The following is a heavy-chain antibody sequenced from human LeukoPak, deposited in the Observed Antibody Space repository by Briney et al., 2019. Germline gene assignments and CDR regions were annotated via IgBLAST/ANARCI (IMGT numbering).Heavy chain of an antibody. Sequence: GGSLRLSCAASGFTFSVSWMSWVRQAPGKGLEWVANIKYDGNEKYYVDSVKGRFTISRDNAKNSLYLQMNSLRAEDTAVYYCARSAYYYDSSGYYTDYWGQGTLVTVSS. V-gene: IGHV3-7*01. CDR2: IKYDGNEK. CDR3: ARSAYYYDSSGYYTDY. D-gene: IGHD3-22*01. CDR1: GFTFSVSW. J-gene: IGHJ4*02.